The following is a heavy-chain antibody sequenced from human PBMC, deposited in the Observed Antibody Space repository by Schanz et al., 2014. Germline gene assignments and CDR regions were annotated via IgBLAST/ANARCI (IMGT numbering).Heavy chain of an antibody. Sequence: EVQLVESGGGLVQPGGSLRLSCASSGFSFTTYAMSWVRQAPGKGLEWVSSISSGGGSTYYADSVKGRFTISRDNFKGALYLQMNSLRAEDTAVYYCAKDAENTAMITDYFDYWGQGTLVTVSS. CDR3: AKDAENTAMITDYFDY. J-gene: IGHJ4*02. CDR1: GFSFTTYA. V-gene: IGHV3-23*04. D-gene: IGHD5-18*01. CDR2: ISSGGGST.